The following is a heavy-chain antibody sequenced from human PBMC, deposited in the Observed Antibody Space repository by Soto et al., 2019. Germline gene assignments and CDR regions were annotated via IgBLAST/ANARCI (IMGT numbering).Heavy chain of an antibody. CDR1: GGTFSSLG. V-gene: IGHV1-69*01. D-gene: IGHD3-10*01. CDR3: ATRGTQGRWVEFADE. CDR2: IIPISGRT. Sequence: QVQLLQSGAEVKRPGSSVKVSCEASGGTFSSLGFTWVRQAPGQGLEWMGGIIPISGRTTFAQKFQGRVTISADASKRTIYMELTTLTSNDTAIYYCATRGTQGRWVEFADEWGQGTLVSVCS. J-gene: IGHJ4*02.